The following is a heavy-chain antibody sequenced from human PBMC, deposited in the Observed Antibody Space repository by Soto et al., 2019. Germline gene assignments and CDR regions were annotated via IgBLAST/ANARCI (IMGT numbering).Heavy chain of an antibody. Sequence: QITLKESGPTLVKPTQTLTLTCTFSGFSLSTSGVGVGWIRQPPGKALAWLALIYWDDDKRYSPSLKSRLTITKDTSKNQVVLTMTNMDPVDTATYYCAHTPYYYGSGNNYFDYWGQGTLVTVSS. CDR2: IYWDDDK. CDR3: AHTPYYYGSGNNYFDY. D-gene: IGHD3-10*01. J-gene: IGHJ4*02. V-gene: IGHV2-5*02. CDR1: GFSLSTSGVG.